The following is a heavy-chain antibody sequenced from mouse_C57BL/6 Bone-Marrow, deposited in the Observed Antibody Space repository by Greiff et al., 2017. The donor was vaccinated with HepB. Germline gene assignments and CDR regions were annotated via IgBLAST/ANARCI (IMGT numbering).Heavy chain of an antibody. CDR3: ARAYGNYPSYYYAMDY. Sequence: VQLQQPGAELVMPGASVKLSCKASGYTFTSYWMHWVKQRPGQGLEWIGEIDPSDSYTNYNQKFKGKSTLTVDKSSSTAYMQLSSLTSDDSAVYYCARAYGNYPSYYYAMDYWGQGTSVTVSS. D-gene: IGHD2-10*02. CDR1: GYTFTSYW. CDR2: IDPSDSYT. J-gene: IGHJ4*01. V-gene: IGHV1-69*01.